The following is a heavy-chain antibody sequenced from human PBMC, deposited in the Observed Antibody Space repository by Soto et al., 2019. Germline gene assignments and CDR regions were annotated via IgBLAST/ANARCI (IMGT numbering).Heavy chain of an antibody. CDR1: GFTFRRYA. V-gene: IGHV3-30-3*01. CDR2: ISFDGSNK. CDR3: ARDRDGYTHYFDY. Sequence: GGSLRLSCSASGFTFRRYAMYWVRQAPGKGLEWVAVISFDGSNKYYADSVKGRFTISRDNSKNTLSLQINSLRAEDTAVYYCARDRDGYTHYFDYWGQGTLVTV. J-gene: IGHJ4*02. D-gene: IGHD6-25*01.